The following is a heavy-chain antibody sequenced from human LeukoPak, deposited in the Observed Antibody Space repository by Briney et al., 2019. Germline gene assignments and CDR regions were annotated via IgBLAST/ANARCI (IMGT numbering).Heavy chain of an antibody. Sequence: PSETLSLTCAVYGGSFSSYYWSWIRQPPGKGLEWIGYIYYSGSTNYNPSLKSRVTISVDTSKNQFSLKLTSVTAADTAVYYCARSGCSSTSCYGFDIWGQGTMVTVSS. V-gene: IGHV4-59*01. CDR2: IYYSGST. D-gene: IGHD2-2*01. CDR3: ARSGCSSTSCYGFDI. CDR1: GGSFSSYY. J-gene: IGHJ3*02.